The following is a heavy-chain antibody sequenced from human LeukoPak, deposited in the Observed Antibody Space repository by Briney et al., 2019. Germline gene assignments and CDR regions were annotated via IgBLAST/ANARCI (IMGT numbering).Heavy chain of an antibody. D-gene: IGHD3-22*01. Sequence: GGSLRLSCAASGFTFSSYSMNWVRQAPGKGLEWVASISISRSNINYADSVKGRFTISRDNSKNTLFLQMSSLRAEGTAVYYCARGFSGYYYPFDYWGQGTLVTVSS. V-gene: IGHV3-21*01. J-gene: IGHJ4*02. CDR3: ARGFSGYYYPFDY. CDR1: GFTFSSYS. CDR2: ISISRSNI.